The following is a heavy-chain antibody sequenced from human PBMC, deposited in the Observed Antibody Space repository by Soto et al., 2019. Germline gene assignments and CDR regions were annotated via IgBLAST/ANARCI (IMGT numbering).Heavy chain of an antibody. J-gene: IGHJ6*02. Sequence: QVQLVQSGAEVKKPGASVKVSCKASGYTFTSYDINWVRQATGQGLEWMGWMNPNSGNTGYAQKSQXXVTMTRNTSLSTAYLGLSSLRSEDTAGYYCARELTPRGMDVWGQGTTVTVSS. CDR3: ARELTPRGMDV. CDR2: MNPNSGNT. CDR1: GYTFTSYD. V-gene: IGHV1-8*01. D-gene: IGHD1-1*01.